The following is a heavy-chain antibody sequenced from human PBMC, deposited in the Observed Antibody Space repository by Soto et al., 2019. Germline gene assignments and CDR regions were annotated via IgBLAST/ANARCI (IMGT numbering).Heavy chain of an antibody. V-gene: IGHV4-59*01. CDR2: IYYSGST. J-gene: IGHJ4*02. CDR1: GGSISSYY. D-gene: IGHD3-16*01. CDR3: ARAGRRGLNGAWGV. Sequence: QVQLQESGPGLVKPSETLSLTCTVSGGSISSYYWSWIRQPPGKGLEWIGYIYYSGSTNYNPALKRRVTISVDTSKNQFSLKLSSVTAADTAVYYCARAGRRGLNGAWGVWGQGTLVTVSS.